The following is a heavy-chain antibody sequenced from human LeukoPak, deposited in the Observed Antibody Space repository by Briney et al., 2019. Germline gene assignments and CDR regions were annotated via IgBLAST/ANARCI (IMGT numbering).Heavy chain of an antibody. J-gene: IGHJ5*02. CDR2: ISRRGSTK. CDR3: ARAVLLWFGELSPQVGWFDP. D-gene: IGHD3-10*01. CDR1: GFSFSDYY. Sequence: PGGSLRLSCAASGFSFSDYYMSWVRQAPGKGLEWVSYISRRGSTKYYKDFVKGRFTISRDDAKNSLYLQMNSLRAEDTAVYFCARAVLLWFGELSPQVGWFDPWGQGTLVTVSS. V-gene: IGHV3-11*04.